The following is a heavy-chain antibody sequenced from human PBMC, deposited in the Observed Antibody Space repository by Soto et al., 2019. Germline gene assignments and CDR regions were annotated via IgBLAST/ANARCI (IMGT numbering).Heavy chain of an antibody. Sequence: QVQLQESGPGLVKPSGTLSLTCAVSSGSISSSNWWSWVRQPPGKGLEWIGEIYHSGSTNYNPSLKRRVTISVDKSKNQFSLKLSSVTAADTAVYYCARRRQLDFPFFDYWGQGTLVTVSS. D-gene: IGHD6-13*01. CDR1: SGSISSSNW. CDR2: IYHSGST. CDR3: ARRRQLDFPFFDY. V-gene: IGHV4-4*02. J-gene: IGHJ4*02.